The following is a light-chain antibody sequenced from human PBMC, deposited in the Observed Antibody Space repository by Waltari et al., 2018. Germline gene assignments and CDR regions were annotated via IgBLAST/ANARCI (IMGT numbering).Light chain of an antibody. V-gene: IGLV1-47*01. CDR1: SSNIGSNY. CDR2: RNN. CDR3: AAWDDSLSGQV. J-gene: IGLJ7*01. Sequence: QSVLTQPPSASGTPGQRVTISCSGSSSNIGSNYVYWYQQLPGTAPKLLIYRNNQRPSGVPDRFSVSKSGTSASLAISGLRSEDEADYYCAAWDDSLSGQVFGGGTQLTVL.